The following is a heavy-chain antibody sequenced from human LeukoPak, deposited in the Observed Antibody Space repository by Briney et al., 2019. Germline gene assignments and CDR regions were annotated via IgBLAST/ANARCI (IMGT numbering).Heavy chain of an antibody. CDR1: GGSISSYY. J-gene: IGHJ5*02. V-gene: IGHV4-4*07. CDR2: ISISGST. Sequence: SETLSLTCTVSGGSISSYYWSWIRQPAGKRLEWIGRISISGSTNYNSSLKSRVTISVDTSKNQFSLKLSSVTAADTAVYYCARNNWNFKWFDPWGQGTLVTVSS. D-gene: IGHD1-7*01. CDR3: ARNNWNFKWFDP.